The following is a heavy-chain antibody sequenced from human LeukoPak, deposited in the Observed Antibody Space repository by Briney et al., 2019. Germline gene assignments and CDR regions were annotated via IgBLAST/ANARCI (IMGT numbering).Heavy chain of an antibody. Sequence: PSETLSLTCTVSGGSIRSYYWSWIRQPPGKGLECIVYIYYSGSTNYNPSLKSRVSISVDTSKNQFSLKLSSVTAADTAVYYCARTGSTVTMLYPFDHWGQGTLVTVSS. J-gene: IGHJ4*02. CDR1: GGSIRSYY. CDR2: IYYSGST. D-gene: IGHD4-17*01. V-gene: IGHV4-59*01. CDR3: ARTGSTVTMLYPFDH.